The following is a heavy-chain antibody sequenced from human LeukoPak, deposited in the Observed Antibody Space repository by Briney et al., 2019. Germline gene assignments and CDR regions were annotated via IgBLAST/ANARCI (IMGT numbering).Heavy chain of an antibody. J-gene: IGHJ4*02. Sequence: GGSLRLSCAASGFTFSSYAMNWVRQAPGKGLEWVSAISGSGGSTYYADSVKGRFTISRDNSKNTLYLQMNSLRAEDTAVYYCAKAGVYDFWSGYYPLDYWGQGTLVTVSS. CDR1: GFTFSSYA. CDR2: ISGSGGST. CDR3: AKAGVYDFWSGYYPLDY. D-gene: IGHD3-3*01. V-gene: IGHV3-23*01.